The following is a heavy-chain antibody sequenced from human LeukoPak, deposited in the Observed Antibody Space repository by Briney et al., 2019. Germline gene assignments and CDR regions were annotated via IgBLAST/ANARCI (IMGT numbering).Heavy chain of an antibody. D-gene: IGHD3-10*01. CDR1: GLTSSGYW. CDR2: ISDHGTTT. J-gene: IGHJ6*04. Sequence: GGSLRLSCAASGLTSSGYWMHWVRQAPGKGLVWVSRISDHGTTTSYADSVKGRFTISRDNAKNTLYLQLNTLRAEDTAVYYCGREFGMVRGVYMDVWGKGTTVIVSS. V-gene: IGHV3-74*01. CDR3: GREFGMVRGVYMDV.